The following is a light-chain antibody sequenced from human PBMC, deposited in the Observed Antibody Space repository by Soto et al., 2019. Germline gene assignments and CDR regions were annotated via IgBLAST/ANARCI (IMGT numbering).Light chain of an antibody. Sequence: FQMSQSPATLSAYVGDRVTITCRASQNIRSRLAWFQQKPGKAPKLLIYDASSLESGVPQRFSGSGSGTEFTLTISSLQPDDFATYYCQQYNSYPWTFGQGTNV. CDR3: QQYNSYPWT. CDR1: QNIRSR. J-gene: IGKJ1*01. CDR2: DAS. V-gene: IGKV1-5*01.